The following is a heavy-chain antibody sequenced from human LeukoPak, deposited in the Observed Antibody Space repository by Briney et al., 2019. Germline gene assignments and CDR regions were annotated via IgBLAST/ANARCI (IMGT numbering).Heavy chain of an antibody. V-gene: IGHV4-30-2*01. CDR3: AGHSLGATGVYAFDI. Sequence: SETLSLTCTVSGGSISSGGYYWSWIRQPPGKGLEWIGYIYHSGSTYYNPSLKSRVTISVDRSKNQFSLKLSSVTAADTAVYYCAGHSLGATGVYAFDIWGQGTMVTVSS. CDR1: GGSISSGGYY. D-gene: IGHD1-26*01. CDR2: IYHSGST. J-gene: IGHJ3*02.